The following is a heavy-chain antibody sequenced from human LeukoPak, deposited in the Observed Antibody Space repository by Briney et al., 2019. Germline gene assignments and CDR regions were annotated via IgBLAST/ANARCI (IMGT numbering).Heavy chain of an antibody. D-gene: IGHD1-26*01. CDR2: MNPNSGNT. Sequence: GASVKVSCKASGYTFTGYYMHWVRQATGQGLEWMGWMNPNSGNTGYAQKFQGRVTMTRNTSISTAYMELSSLRSEDTAVYYCARGERGEHNGYWGQGTLVTVSS. J-gene: IGHJ4*02. CDR1: GYTFTGYY. V-gene: IGHV1-8*02. CDR3: ARGERGEHNGY.